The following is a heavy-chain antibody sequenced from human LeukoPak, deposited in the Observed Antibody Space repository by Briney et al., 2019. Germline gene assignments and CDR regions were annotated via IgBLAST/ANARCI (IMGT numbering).Heavy chain of an antibody. J-gene: IGHJ4*02. Sequence: SVTVSFKASGGTFISYAISWVRQAPGQGLEWMGRIIPILGIANYAQKFQGRVTITADKSTSTAYMELSSLRSEDTAVYYCARGVYIAAAQYGYWGQGTLVTVSS. CDR1: GGTFISYA. D-gene: IGHD6-13*01. CDR3: ARGVYIAAAQYGY. CDR2: IIPILGIA. V-gene: IGHV1-69*04.